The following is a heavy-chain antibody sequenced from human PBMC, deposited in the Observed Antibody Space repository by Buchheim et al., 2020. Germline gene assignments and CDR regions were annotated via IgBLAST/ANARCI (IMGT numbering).Heavy chain of an antibody. J-gene: IGHJ4*02. CDR1: GGSISTYY. V-gene: IGHV4-59*01. Sequence: QVQLQESGPGLVKPSETLSLTCTVSGGSISTYYWSWIRQPPGKGLEWIAYIYYSGSSNYNPSLKSRVTISVDTSKDQFSLKLNSVTAADTAVYYCASRTHYGDYSPFDYWGQGTL. CDR2: IYYSGSS. D-gene: IGHD4-17*01. CDR3: ASRTHYGDYSPFDY.